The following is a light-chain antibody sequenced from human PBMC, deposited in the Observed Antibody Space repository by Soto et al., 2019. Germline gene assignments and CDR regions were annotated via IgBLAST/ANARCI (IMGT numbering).Light chain of an antibody. J-gene: IGKJ1*01. V-gene: IGKV1-39*01. CDR2: GAS. CDR1: QSINSC. CDR3: QQIYVAPVT. Sequence: DIQMTQSPSSLSASVGDGVTISCRASQSINSCLNWYQQKPGKAPNLLIYGASNLQSGVPSRFSGSESGADFILTISSLQPEDFATYFCQQIYVAPVTFGQGTKVEIK.